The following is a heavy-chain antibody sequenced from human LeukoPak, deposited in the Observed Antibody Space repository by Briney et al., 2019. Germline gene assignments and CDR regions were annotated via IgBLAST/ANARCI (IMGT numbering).Heavy chain of an antibody. CDR3: AGFTPAVDY. Sequence: SETLSLTCAVSGYSISSGHYWGWIRQPPGKGLEWIGSIYHSGGTYYNPSLKSRVNISVDTSKNQFSLKMKSVTAADTAVYYCAGFTPAVDYCSQGTLVTVSS. D-gene: IGHD3-10*01. CDR1: GYSISSGHY. J-gene: IGHJ4*02. CDR2: IYHSGGT. V-gene: IGHV4-38-2*01.